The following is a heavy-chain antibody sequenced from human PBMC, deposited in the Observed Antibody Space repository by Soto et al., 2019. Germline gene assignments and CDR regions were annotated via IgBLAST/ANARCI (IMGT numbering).Heavy chain of an antibody. D-gene: IGHD3-16*02. CDR1: GYTFTSYD. CDR3: ARGPLYVYIGGSYRYFPLYYFDY. Sequence: GASVKVSCKSSGYTFTSYDINCVRQATGQGLEWMGWMNPNSGNTGYAQKFQGRVTMTRNTSISTAYMELSSLRSEDTAVYYCARGPLYVYIGGSYRYFPLYYFDYWGQGTRVTVSS. CDR2: MNPNSGNT. J-gene: IGHJ4*02. V-gene: IGHV1-8*01.